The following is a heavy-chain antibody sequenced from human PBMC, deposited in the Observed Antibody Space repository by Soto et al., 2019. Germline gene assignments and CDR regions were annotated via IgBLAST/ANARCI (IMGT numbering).Heavy chain of an antibody. CDR1: GFTFSTYT. Sequence: QVHLVESGGGVVQPGRSLRLSCAASGFTFSTYTMHWVRQAPGKGLEWVADISYNGKYEYYADSVKGRFTISRDNSKSTLYLQMNSLTPEDTAVYYCETTPGGAAYWGQGTLVTVSS. CDR2: ISYNGKYE. V-gene: IGHV3-30*04. CDR3: ETTPGGAAY. D-gene: IGHD2-15*01. J-gene: IGHJ4*02.